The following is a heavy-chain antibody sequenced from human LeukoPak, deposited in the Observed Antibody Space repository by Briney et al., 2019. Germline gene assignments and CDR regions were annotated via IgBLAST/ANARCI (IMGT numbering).Heavy chain of an antibody. V-gene: IGHV3-23*01. Sequence: GGSLRLSCAGSGFPFSSHGMNWVRQAPGKGLEWVSGISPGGGPTYYADSVKGRFTISRDDSKNTLYLQMKNLRAEDTAVYYCAKDRYGRPYYDSFDYWGQGTLVTVSS. CDR2: ISPGGGPT. D-gene: IGHD3-22*01. J-gene: IGHJ4*02. CDR3: AKDRYGRPYYDSFDY. CDR1: GFPFSSHG.